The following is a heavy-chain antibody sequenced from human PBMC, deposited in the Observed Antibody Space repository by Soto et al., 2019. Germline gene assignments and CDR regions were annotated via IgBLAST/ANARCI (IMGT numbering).Heavy chain of an antibody. J-gene: IGHJ3*02. D-gene: IGHD3-3*01. Sequence: QLHLVQSGAVVKKPGASVTVSCSASGYPVTAYYMHWVRQAPGRGLEWMGGINPATGAAKYTQTFQGRVTMTREPSKSTVSMELSGLTSEDTAVFYCARGGGVGVAGSAAFDMWGQGTLVTVSS. CDR1: GYPVTAYY. CDR2: INPATGAA. CDR3: ARGGGVGVAGSAAFDM. V-gene: IGHV1-2*02.